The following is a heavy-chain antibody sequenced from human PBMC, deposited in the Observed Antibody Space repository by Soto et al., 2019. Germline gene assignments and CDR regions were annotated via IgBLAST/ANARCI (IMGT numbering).Heavy chain of an antibody. CDR3: AKAPIGDYGSGSYYGHPAPYLG. V-gene: IGHV3-23*01. Sequence: GGSLRLSCAASGFTFSSYAMSWVRQAPGKGLEWVSAISGSGGSTYYADSVKGRFTISRDNSKNTLYLQMNSLRAEDTAVYYCAKAPIGDYGSGSYYGHPAPYLGWGQGTLVTVSS. CDR1: GFTFSSYA. D-gene: IGHD3-10*01. J-gene: IGHJ4*02. CDR2: ISGSGGST.